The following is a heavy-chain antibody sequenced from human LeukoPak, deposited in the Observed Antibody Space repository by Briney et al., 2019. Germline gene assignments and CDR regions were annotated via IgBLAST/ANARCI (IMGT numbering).Heavy chain of an antibody. Sequence: GASVKVSCKASGYTFTSYYMHWVRQAPGQGLEWMGGFDPEDGETIYAQKFQGRVTMTEDTSTDTAYMELSSLRSEDTAVYYCATERGYSYGGFDPWGQGTLVTVSS. V-gene: IGHV1-24*01. CDR2: FDPEDGET. CDR3: ATERGYSYGGFDP. D-gene: IGHD5-18*01. J-gene: IGHJ5*02. CDR1: GYTFTSYY.